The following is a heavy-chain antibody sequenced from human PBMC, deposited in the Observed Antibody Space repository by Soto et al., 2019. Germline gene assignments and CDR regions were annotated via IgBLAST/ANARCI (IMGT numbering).Heavy chain of an antibody. CDR3: ARRDTSGFLRYFDN. CDR1: GGTLSSFINYP. V-gene: IGHV1-69*06. J-gene: IGHJ4*02. CDR2: IVPNVGTV. D-gene: IGHD3-3*01. Sequence: QMHLVQSGAEVKKPGSSVKVSCTASGGTLSSFINYPINWVRQVPGQGLEWMGGIVPNVGTVNYAQKFQGRVTITADKSTGTAYMELSSLRSEDTALYYCARRDTSGFLRYFDNWGQGTLVTVSS.